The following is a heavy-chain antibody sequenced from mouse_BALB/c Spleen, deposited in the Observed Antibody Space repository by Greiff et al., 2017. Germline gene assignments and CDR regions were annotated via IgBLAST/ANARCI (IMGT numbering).Heavy chain of an antibody. D-gene: IGHD2-10*02. CDR2: ISSGGST. Sequence: EVKLQESGGGLVKPGGSLKLSCAASGFTFSSYAMSWVRQTPEKRLEWVASISSGGSTYYPDSVKGRFTISRDNARNILYLQMSSLRSEDTAMYYCARASWEYYAMDYWGQGTSVTVSS. CDR3: ARASWEYYAMDY. J-gene: IGHJ4*01. V-gene: IGHV5-6-5*01. CDR1: GFTFSSYA.